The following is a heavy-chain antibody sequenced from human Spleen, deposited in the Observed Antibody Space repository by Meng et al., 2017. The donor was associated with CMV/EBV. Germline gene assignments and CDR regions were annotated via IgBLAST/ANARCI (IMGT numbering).Heavy chain of an antibody. V-gene: IGHV4-34*01. CDR1: GGSLSGYY. CDR2: INHSGST. J-gene: IGHJ3*01. D-gene: IGHD5-24*01. Sequence: SETLSLTCAVYGGSLSGYYWSWVRQPPGKGLEWIGEINHSGSTNYNPSLKSRVTISEDTSKHQSSLNLRFVTAADTAMYYCVLGSGYTFDVWGQGTLVTVSS. CDR3: VLGSGYTFDV.